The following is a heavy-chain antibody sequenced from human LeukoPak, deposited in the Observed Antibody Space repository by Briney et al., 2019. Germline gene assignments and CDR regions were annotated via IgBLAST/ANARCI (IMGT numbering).Heavy chain of an antibody. D-gene: IGHD5-18*01. CDR3: ARGRGYSYGSYYYGMDV. CDR1: GGSFSGYY. CDR2: INHSGST. V-gene: IGHV4-34*01. Sequence: SETLSLTCAVYGGSFSGYYWSWIRQPPGKGLEWIGEINHSGSTNYNPSLKGRVTISVDTSKNQFSLKLSSVTAADTAVYYCARGRGYSYGSYYYGMDVWGQGTTVTVSS. J-gene: IGHJ6*02.